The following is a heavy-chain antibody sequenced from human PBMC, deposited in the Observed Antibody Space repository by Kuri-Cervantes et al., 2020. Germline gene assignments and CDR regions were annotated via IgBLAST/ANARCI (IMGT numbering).Heavy chain of an antibody. D-gene: IGHD2-15*01. J-gene: IGHJ4*02. V-gene: IGHV3-23*01. CDR3: AKDSGYCSGGSCPGHY. CDR1: GFTFTTYA. CDR2: ISFSGAHT. Sequence: GGSLRLSCAASGFTFTTYAMSWVRQAPGKGLEWVSAISFSGAHTFYADSVKGRFIISRDNSKDTLSLQMNSLRAEDTAVYYCAKDSGYCSGGSCPGHYWGQGTLVTVSS.